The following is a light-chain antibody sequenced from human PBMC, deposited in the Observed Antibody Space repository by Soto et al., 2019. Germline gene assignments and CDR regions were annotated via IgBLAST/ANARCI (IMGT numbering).Light chain of an antibody. CDR2: DVT. V-gene: IGLV2-14*03. CDR1: NSDVGGYNF. Sequence: QSALTQPASVSGSPGQSITISCTGTNSDVGGYNFVSWYQHHPGKAPKLIIYDVTNRPSGVSNRFSGSKSGNTASLTISGLQAGDEADYYCSSYTSSSTLVVGTGTKVTVL. J-gene: IGLJ1*01. CDR3: SSYTSSSTLV.